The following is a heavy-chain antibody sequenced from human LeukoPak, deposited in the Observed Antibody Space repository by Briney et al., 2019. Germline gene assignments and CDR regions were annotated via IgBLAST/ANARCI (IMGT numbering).Heavy chain of an antibody. Sequence: GRSLRLSCAASGFTFSSYAMHWVRQAPGKGLEWVAVISYDGSNKYYADSVKGRFTISRDNSKNTLYLQMNSLRAEDTAVYYCARDCWGYYYYYYMDVWGKGTTVTVSS. J-gene: IGHJ6*03. CDR1: GFTFSSYA. CDR2: ISYDGSNK. V-gene: IGHV3-30*04. CDR3: ARDCWGYYYYYYMDV. D-gene: IGHD7-27*01.